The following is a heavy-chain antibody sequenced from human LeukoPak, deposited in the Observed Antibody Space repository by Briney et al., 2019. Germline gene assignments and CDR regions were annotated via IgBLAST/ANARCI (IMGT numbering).Heavy chain of an antibody. J-gene: IGHJ6*03. CDR1: GGSFSGYY. D-gene: IGHD3-16*01. V-gene: IGHV4-34*01. CDR3: ARAVGGASPYYYYYYMDV. CDR2: INHSGST. Sequence: SETLSLTCAVYGGSFSGYYWSWIRQPPGKGLEWIGEINHSGSTNYSPSLKSRVTISVDTSKNQFSLKLSSVTAADTAVYYCARAVGGASPYYYYYYMDVWGKGTTVTVSS.